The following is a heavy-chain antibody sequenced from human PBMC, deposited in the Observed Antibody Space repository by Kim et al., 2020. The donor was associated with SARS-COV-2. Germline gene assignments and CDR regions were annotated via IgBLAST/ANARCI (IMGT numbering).Heavy chain of an antibody. V-gene: IGHV1-3*01. CDR3: ARGRPLFDY. J-gene: IGHJ4*02. Sequence: NGNPKYSQKSQGRVPITRDTSARTAYMGLSSLRAEDTAVYYCARGRPLFDYWGQGTLVTVSS. CDR2: NGNP.